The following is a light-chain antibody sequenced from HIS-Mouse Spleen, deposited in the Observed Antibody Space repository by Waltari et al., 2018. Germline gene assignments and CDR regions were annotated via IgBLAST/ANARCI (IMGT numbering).Light chain of an antibody. CDR2: GPS. Sequence: EIVMTQSPATLSVSPVERATLSCRASQSVSSNLAWYQQKPGQPPRLLSYGPSTRATGIPARVSGSGSGTEFTLTISSMQSEDFAVYYCQQYNNWWTFGQGTKVEIK. V-gene: IGKV3-15*01. CDR1: QSVSSN. J-gene: IGKJ1*01. CDR3: QQYNNWWT.